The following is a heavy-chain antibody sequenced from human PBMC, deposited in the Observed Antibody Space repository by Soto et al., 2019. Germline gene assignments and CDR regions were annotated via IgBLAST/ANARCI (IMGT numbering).Heavy chain of an antibody. Sequence: EVPLLESGGGLVQPGGSLRLSCAASGFTFSAYDMNWVRQAPGKGLEWVSVVNGNGGSTYYADSVKGRFTISRDDSKNTLYLQMNSLRAEDTAVYYCRAYTYGQGVDYWGQGTLVTVSS. CDR2: VNGNGGST. CDR1: GFTFSAYD. CDR3: RAYTYGQGVDY. J-gene: IGHJ4*02. D-gene: IGHD5-18*01. V-gene: IGHV3-23*01.